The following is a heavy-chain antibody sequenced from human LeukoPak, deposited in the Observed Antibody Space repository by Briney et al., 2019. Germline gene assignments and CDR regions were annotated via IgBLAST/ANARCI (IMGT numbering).Heavy chain of an antibody. CDR2: IKQDGSEK. V-gene: IGHV3-7*01. Sequence: GGSLRLSCAASGFTFSSYWMSWVRQAPGKGLEWVANIKQDGSEKYYVDSVKGRFTISRDNAKNSLYLQMNSLRAEDTAVYYCARGGSSRLSGLSSFYYYMDVWGEGTTVTISS. CDR1: GFTFSSYW. CDR3: ARGGSSRLSGLSSFYYYMDV. J-gene: IGHJ6*03. D-gene: IGHD6-13*01.